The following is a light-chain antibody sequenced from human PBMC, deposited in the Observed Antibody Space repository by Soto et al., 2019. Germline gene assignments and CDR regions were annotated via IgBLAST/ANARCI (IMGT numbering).Light chain of an antibody. Sequence: QSALTQPASVSGSPGQSITISCTGSSSDVGLYNYVSWYQQHPGKAPKLMIYDVNDRPSGVSDRFSGSKSGNTASLTISGLQADDEADSFCSSYTSDTAHVVFGGGTKVTVL. V-gene: IGLV2-14*03. CDR3: SSYTSDTAHVV. CDR2: DVN. CDR1: SSDVGLYNY. J-gene: IGLJ2*01.